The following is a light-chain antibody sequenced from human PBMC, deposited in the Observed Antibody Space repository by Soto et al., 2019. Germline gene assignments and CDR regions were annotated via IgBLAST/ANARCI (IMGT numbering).Light chain of an antibody. CDR3: MQSLQILYT. Sequence: DIVMTQSPLSLPVTPGESASISCRSSQSLLHSNGYNYLSWYLQKPGQSPQLLIYVGSNRASGVPDRFSGSGAGTEFTLKISRVEAEDAGIYYCMQSLQILYTFGQGTKLEIK. V-gene: IGKV2-28*01. CDR2: VGS. CDR1: QSLLHSNGYNY. J-gene: IGKJ2*01.